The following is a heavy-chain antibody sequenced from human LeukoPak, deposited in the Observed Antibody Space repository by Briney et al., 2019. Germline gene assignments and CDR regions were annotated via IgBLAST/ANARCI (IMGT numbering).Heavy chain of an antibody. D-gene: IGHD3-10*01. CDR2: ISNDGSIT. CDR1: GFTFSSYD. J-gene: IGHJ4*02. V-gene: IGHV3-74*01. Sequence: GGSLRLSCAASGFTFSSYDMSWVRQAPGKGLVWVSRISNDGSITNYADSVKGRFTISRDNAKDTLYLQMNSLRAEDTAVYYCARDHYGSGFYWGQGTLVTVPS. CDR3: ARDHYGSGFY.